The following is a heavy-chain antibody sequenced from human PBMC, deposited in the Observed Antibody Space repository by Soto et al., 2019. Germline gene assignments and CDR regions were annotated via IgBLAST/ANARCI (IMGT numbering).Heavy chain of an antibody. Sequence: PWGSLRLSCAASGFTFSSYDMSWVRQARGKGLEWVSAISGSGGSTYYADSVKGRFTISRDNSKNTLYLQMNSLRAEDTAVYYCAKDRPDGAASYYSVPYFDYWGQGTLVTVSS. CDR1: GFTFSSYD. J-gene: IGHJ4*02. V-gene: IGHV3-23*01. CDR2: ISGSGGST. CDR3: AKDRPDGAASYYSVPYFDY. D-gene: IGHD3-10*01.